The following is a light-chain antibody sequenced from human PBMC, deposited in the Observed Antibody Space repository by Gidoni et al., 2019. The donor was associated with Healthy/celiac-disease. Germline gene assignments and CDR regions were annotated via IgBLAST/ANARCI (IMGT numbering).Light chain of an antibody. CDR2: DAS. CDR1: QSGSSSY. J-gene: IGKJ1*01. V-gene: IGKV3D-20*01. Sequence: EIVFTQSPATLSLSPGERATLSCGASQSGSSSYLAWYQQKPGLAPRLLNYDASSRATGIPDRFSGSGSGTDFTLTISRLEPEDFAVYYCQQYGSSSWTFGQGTKVEIK. CDR3: QQYGSSSWT.